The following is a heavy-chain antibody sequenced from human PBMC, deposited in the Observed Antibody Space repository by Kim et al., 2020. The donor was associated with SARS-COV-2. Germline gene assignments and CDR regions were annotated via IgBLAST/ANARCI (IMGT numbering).Heavy chain of an antibody. V-gene: IGHV3-23*01. D-gene: IGHD3-22*01. CDR1: GFTFSSYA. CDR3: AKDAMIVVVITMYDAFDI. J-gene: IGHJ3*02. Sequence: GGSLRLSCAASGFTFSSYAMSWVRQAPGKGLEWVSAISGSGGSTYYADSVKGRFTISRDNSKNTLYLQMNSLRAEDTAVYYCAKDAMIVVVITMYDAFDIWGQGTMVTVSS. CDR2: ISGSGGST.